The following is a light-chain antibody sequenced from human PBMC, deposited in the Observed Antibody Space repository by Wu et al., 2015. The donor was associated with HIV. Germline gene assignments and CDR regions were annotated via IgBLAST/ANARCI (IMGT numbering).Light chain of an antibody. Sequence: DIQLTQSPSTLSASVGDKVTITCRARDNVSGLLAWYQQRPGQAPKLLIFQSSSLENGIPSRFSGSRSERQFTLTINGLQSDDFATYYCQQYNMYPWTFGQGTKIDIK. CDR2: QSS. V-gene: IGKV1-5*03. J-gene: IGKJ1*01. CDR1: DNVSGL. CDR3: QQYNMYPWT.